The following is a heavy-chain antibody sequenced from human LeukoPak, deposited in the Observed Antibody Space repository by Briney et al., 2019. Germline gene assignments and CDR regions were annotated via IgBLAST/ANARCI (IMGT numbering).Heavy chain of an antibody. J-gene: IGHJ5*02. D-gene: IGHD3-9*01. Sequence: PGGSLRLSCAASGFTFSDYYMSWIRQAPGKGLEWVSYISSSSSYTNYADSVKGRFTISRDNAKNSLYLQMNSLRAEDTAVYYCAKPYSGTILTGWFDPWGQGTLVTVSS. V-gene: IGHV3-11*03. CDR1: GFTFSDYY. CDR3: AKPYSGTILTGWFDP. CDR2: ISSSSSYT.